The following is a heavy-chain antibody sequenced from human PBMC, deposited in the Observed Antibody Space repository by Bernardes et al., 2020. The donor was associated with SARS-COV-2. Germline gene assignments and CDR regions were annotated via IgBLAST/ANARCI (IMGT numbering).Heavy chain of an antibody. CDR3: ARKTGHDYGMDV. J-gene: IGHJ6*02. CDR2: ISSSSSYT. D-gene: IGHD3-10*01. CDR1: GFTFSDYY. Sequence: GGSLRLSCAASGFTFSDYYMSWIRQAPGKGLEWVSYISSSSSYTNYADSVKGRFTISRDNAKNSLYLQMNSLRVEDTAVYYCARKTGHDYGMDVWGQGTTVTVSS. V-gene: IGHV3-11*06.